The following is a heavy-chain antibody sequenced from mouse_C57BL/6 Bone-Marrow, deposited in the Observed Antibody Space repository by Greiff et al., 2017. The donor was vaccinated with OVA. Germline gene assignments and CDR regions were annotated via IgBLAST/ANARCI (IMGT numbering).Heavy chain of an antibody. CDR3: AREINYDWFAY. D-gene: IGHD2-4*01. CDR1: GYTFTSYW. V-gene: IGHV1-69*01. CDR2: IDPSDSYT. Sequence: VQLQQSGAELVMPGASVKLSCKASGYTFTSYWMHWVKQRPGQGLEWIGEIDPSDSYTNYNQKFKGKSTLTVDKSSSTAYMQLSSLTSEDSAVYYCAREINYDWFAYWGQGTLVTVSA. J-gene: IGHJ3*01.